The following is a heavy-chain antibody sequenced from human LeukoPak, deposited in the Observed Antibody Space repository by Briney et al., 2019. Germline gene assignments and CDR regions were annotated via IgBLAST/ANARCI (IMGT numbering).Heavy chain of an antibody. Sequence: GGSLRLSCAASGFTFSSYSMNWVRQAPGKGLEWVGRIRSKADGGRTDYPAPVEGRFTVSRDDSENTLYLQMNSLQTEDTGLYFCTSDPRIGRYFEHWGQGTLVTVSS. CDR2: IRSKADGGRT. V-gene: IGHV3-15*01. CDR1: GFTFSSYS. D-gene: IGHD1-26*01. J-gene: IGHJ1*01. CDR3: TSDPRIGRYFEH.